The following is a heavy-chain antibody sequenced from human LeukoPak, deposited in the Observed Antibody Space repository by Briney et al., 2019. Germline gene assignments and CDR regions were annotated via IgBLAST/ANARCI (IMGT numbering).Heavy chain of an antibody. V-gene: IGHV3-23*01. Sequence: GGSLRLSCAASGFTFTNFGMSWVRQAPGKGLDWVSAISGSGGSTYYADSVKGRFTISRDNSKNTLYLQMNSLRAEDTAVYYCAKTMIVVVITTTPFDYWGQGTLVTVSS. CDR3: AKTMIVVVITTTPFDY. D-gene: IGHD3-22*01. CDR1: GFTFTNFG. CDR2: ISGSGGST. J-gene: IGHJ4*02.